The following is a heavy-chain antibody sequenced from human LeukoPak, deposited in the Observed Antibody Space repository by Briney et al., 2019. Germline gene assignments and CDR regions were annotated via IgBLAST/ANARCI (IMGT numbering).Heavy chain of an antibody. CDR2: IIPIFGTP. D-gene: IGHD6-13*01. V-gene: IGHV1-69*13. CDR3: ARERYSSSWYPPGDYYYYYGMDV. CDR1: GGTVTTYT. Sequence: SVNVSCKASGGTVTTYTLTWVRQAPGQGLEWMGGIIPIFGTPNYAQKFQGRVTITADESTSTAYMELSSLRSEDTAVYYCARERYSSSWYPPGDYYYYYGMDVWGQGTTVTVSS. J-gene: IGHJ6*02.